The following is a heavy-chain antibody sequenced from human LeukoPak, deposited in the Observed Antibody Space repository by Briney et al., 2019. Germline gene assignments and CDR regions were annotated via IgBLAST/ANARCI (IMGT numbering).Heavy chain of an antibody. CDR2: ISYDGSNK. CDR1: GFTFSSYA. CDR3: AKEEYDILTGVGY. Sequence: PGGSLRLSCAASGFTFSSYAMHWVRQAPGKGLEWVAVISYDGSNKYYADSVKGRFTISRDNSKNTLYLQMNSLRAEDTAVYYCAKEEYDILTGVGYWGQGTLVTVSS. D-gene: IGHD3-9*01. J-gene: IGHJ4*02. V-gene: IGHV3-30-3*01.